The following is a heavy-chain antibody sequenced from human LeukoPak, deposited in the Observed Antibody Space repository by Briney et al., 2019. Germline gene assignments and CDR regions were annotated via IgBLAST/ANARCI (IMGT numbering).Heavy chain of an antibody. CDR1: GFNFNIYS. D-gene: IGHD6-19*01. Sequence: GGSLRLSCRASGFNFNIYSMNWVRQAPGKGLEWVSVIRAEGDPTHYADSVKGRFTISRDNSKNTLYLQMNSLRAEDTAVYYCAKVSGWNYYYYMDVWGKGTTVTVSS. V-gene: IGHV3-23*01. J-gene: IGHJ6*03. CDR3: AKVSGWNYYYYMDV. CDR2: IRAEGDPT.